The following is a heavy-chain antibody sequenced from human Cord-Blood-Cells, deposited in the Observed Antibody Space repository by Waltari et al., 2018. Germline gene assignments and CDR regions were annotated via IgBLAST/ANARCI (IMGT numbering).Heavy chain of an antibody. V-gene: IGHV1-2*02. CDR1: GYTFTGYY. CDR3: ARDLKGPRPYDY. Sequence: QVQLVQSGAEVKKPGASVKVSCKASGYTFTGYYMHWVRQAPGQGLEWMGWINPTSGGTNYAQKFQGRVTMTRDTSISTAYMELSRLRSDDTAVYYCARDLKGPRPYDYWGQGTLVTVSS. CDR2: INPTSGGT. J-gene: IGHJ4*02.